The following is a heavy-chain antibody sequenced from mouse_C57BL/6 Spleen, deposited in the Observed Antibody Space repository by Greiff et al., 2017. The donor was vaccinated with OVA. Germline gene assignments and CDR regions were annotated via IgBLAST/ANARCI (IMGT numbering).Heavy chain of an antibody. CDR2: IRNKANGYTT. Sequence: EVHLVESGGGLVQPGGSLSLSCAASGFTFTDYYMSWVRQPPGKALELLGFIRNKANGYTTEYSASVKGRFTISRDNSQSILYLQMNALRAEDSATYYCARYGKNFDYWGQGTTLTVSS. CDR3: ARYGKNFDY. D-gene: IGHD1-1*01. V-gene: IGHV7-3*01. CDR1: GFTFTDYY. J-gene: IGHJ2*01.